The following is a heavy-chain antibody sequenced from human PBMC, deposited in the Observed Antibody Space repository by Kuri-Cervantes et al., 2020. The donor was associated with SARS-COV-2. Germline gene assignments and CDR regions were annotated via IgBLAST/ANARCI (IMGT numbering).Heavy chain of an antibody. CDR2: IYTSGST. Sequence: LRLSCTVSGGSIGSGNYYWSWIRQPAGKGLEWIGRIYTSGSTSNNPSLKSRVTISVDTSKNQFSLKLSSVTAADTAVYYCARGRNMYFHDSSGYVLVAARSRDAFDIWGQGTMVTVSS. J-gene: IGHJ3*02. D-gene: IGHD3-22*01. CDR1: GGSIGSGNYY. CDR3: ARGRNMYFHDSSGYVLVAARSRDAFDI. V-gene: IGHV4-61*02.